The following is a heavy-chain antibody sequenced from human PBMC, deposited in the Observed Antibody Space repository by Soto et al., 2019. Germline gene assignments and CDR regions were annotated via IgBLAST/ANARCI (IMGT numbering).Heavy chain of an antibody. J-gene: IGHJ4*02. CDR1: GFTFSSYA. Sequence: GGSLSLSCAVSGFTFSSYAMTWVRQAPGKGLEWVSTISGTGGNTYYADSVKGRITSSRDNTKDKVYLQMNSLRAEDAAVYYCVKAVYLLDFDYWGQGTLVTVSS. V-gene: IGHV3-23*01. CDR2: ISGTGGNT. CDR3: VKAVYLLDFDY. D-gene: IGHD1-20*01.